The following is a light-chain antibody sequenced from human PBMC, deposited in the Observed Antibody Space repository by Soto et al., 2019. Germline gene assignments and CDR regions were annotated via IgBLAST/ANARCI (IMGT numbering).Light chain of an antibody. V-gene: IGKV3-20*01. CDR1: QSFSSSY. CDR3: QQYGSAPAWT. CDR2: GAS. Sequence: EIVLTQSPGTLSLSPGERATLSCRASQSFSSSYLAWYQQNPGQAPRLLIDGASNRATGIPDRFSGSGSGTDFTLTISRLEPEDFAVYYCQQYGSAPAWTFGQGPKVEIK. J-gene: IGKJ1*01.